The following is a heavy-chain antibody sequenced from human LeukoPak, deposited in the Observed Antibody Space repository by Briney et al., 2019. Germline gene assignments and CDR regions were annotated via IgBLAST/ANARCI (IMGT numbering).Heavy chain of an antibody. CDR1: GGTFSSYA. D-gene: IGHD1-7*01. CDR2: IIPIFGTA. J-gene: IGHJ5*02. Sequence: SVKVSCKASGGTFSSYAVSWVRQAPGQGLEWMGGIIPIFGTANYAQKFQGRVTITTDESTSTAYMELSSLRSEDTAVYYCARDNYAGANWFDPWGQGTLVTVSS. CDR3: ARDNYAGANWFDP. V-gene: IGHV1-69*05.